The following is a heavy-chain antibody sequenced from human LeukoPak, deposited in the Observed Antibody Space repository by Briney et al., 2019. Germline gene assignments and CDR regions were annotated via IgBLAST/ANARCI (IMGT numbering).Heavy chain of an antibody. CDR1: GYTFTGYY. CDR2: INPNSGGT. D-gene: IGHD3-10*01. J-gene: IGHJ3*02. CDR3: AREPALWFGELAPNDAFDI. V-gene: IGHV1-2*06. Sequence: ASVKFSCKASGYTFTGYYMHWVRQAPGQGLEWMGRINPNSGGTNYAQKFQGRVTMTRDTSISTAYMELSRLRSDDTAVYYCAREPALWFGELAPNDAFDIWGQGTMVTVSS.